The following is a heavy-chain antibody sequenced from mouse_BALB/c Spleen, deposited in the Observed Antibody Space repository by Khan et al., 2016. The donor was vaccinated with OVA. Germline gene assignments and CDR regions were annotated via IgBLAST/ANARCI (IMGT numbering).Heavy chain of an antibody. V-gene: IGHV2-6-1*01. CDR3: ARQPYYHYNIMDY. J-gene: IGHJ4*01. D-gene: IGHD2-10*01. CDR1: GFSLTNYG. Sequence: VKLLESGPGLVAPSQSLSITCTISGFSLTNYGVHWVRQPPGKGLEWLVVIWSDGSTTYNSPLKSRLTISKDNSKSQVFLKMNSLQTDDTVMYFCARQPYYHYNIMDYWGQGTSVTVSS. CDR2: IWSDGST.